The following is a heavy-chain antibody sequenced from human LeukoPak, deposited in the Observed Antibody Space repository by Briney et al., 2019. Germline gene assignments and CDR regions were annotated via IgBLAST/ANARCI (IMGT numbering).Heavy chain of an antibody. J-gene: IGHJ3*02. CDR3: ARAIQHAFDI. CDR1: GFTFSDYY. Sequence: AGGSLRLSCAASGFTFSDYYMSWIRQAPGKGLEWVSYISSSGRTIYYADSVKGRFTISRDNAKNSLYLRMNSLRAEDTAVYYCARAIQHAFDIWGQGTMVTVSS. D-gene: IGHD2-2*01. V-gene: IGHV3-11*04. CDR2: ISSSGRTI.